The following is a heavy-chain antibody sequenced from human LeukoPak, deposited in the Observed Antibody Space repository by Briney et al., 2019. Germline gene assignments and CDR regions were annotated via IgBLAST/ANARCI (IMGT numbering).Heavy chain of an antibody. CDR1: GGTLSNTA. V-gene: IGHV1-69*04. D-gene: IGHD5-12*01. CDR3: ARDPLRGYNPNTSDY. Sequence: ASVNDSCKASGGTLSNTAFSWVRQAPGQGLEWMGRIIPILGASNNAEKFQGRLTITADTSTSTVYMELISLTSEDTAVYYCARDPLRGYNPNTSDYWGQGTLVTVSS. CDR2: IIPILGAS. J-gene: IGHJ4*02.